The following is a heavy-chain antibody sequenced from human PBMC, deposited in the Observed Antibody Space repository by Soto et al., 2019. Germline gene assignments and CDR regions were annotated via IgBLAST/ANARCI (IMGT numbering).Heavy chain of an antibody. J-gene: IGHJ3*01. D-gene: IGHD3-22*01. CDR1: GFTFTSSA. V-gene: IGHV1-58*01. CDR2: IVVGSGNA. Sequence: GASVKVSCKASGFTFTSSAVQWVRQARGQRLEWIGWIVVGSGNANYAQKFQERVTITRDMSTSTAYMELSSLRSEDTAVYYCARDQLYYNDISGRPLNAFDVWGQGTMVT. CDR3: ARDQLYYNDISGRPLNAFDV.